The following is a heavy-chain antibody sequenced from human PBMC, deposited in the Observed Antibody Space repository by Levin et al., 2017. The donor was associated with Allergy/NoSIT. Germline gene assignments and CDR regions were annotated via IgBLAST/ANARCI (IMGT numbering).Heavy chain of an antibody. CDR1: GYTLTELS. CDR3: ATRITMIVVVFGAFDI. V-gene: IGHV1-24*01. CDR2: FDPEDGET. J-gene: IGHJ3*02. D-gene: IGHD3-22*01. Sequence: ASVKVSCKVSGYTLTELSMHWVRQAPGKGLEWMGGFDPEDGETIYAQKFQGRVTMTEDTSTDTAYMELSSLRSEDTAVYYCATRITMIVVVFGAFDIWGQGTMVTVSS.